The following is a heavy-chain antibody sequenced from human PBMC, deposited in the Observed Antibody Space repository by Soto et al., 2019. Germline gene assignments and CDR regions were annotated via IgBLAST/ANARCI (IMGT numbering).Heavy chain of an antibody. CDR1: GGSMRSYY. V-gene: IGHV4-4*07. J-gene: IGHJ6*02. CDR2: IYSRGDT. Sequence: SETLSLTCSVSGGSMRSYYWNWLRQPAGKGLEWIGRIYSRGDTNYNPSVKSRVTMSVDTSKNEFSLRLNSVTAADTAVYYCAGIGEDVYYGMDVWGQGTTDTVSS. D-gene: IGHD2-21*01. CDR3: AGIGEDVYYGMDV.